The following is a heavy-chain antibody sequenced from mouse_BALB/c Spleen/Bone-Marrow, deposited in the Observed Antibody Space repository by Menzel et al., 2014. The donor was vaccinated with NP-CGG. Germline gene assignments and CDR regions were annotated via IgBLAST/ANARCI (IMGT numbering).Heavy chain of an antibody. V-gene: IGHV1-54*01. D-gene: IGHD2-1*01. J-gene: IGHJ2*01. CDR1: RYAFTNYL. Sequence: QVQLQQSGAELVRPGTSVKVSCKASRYAFTNYLIEWVKQRPGQGLEWIGVLNPGSGGTNYNEKFKGKATLTADKSSSSAYMQLSSLTSDDSAVYFCARRIYYAMGYWGQGTTLTVSS. CDR2: LNPGSGGT. CDR3: ARRIYYAMGY.